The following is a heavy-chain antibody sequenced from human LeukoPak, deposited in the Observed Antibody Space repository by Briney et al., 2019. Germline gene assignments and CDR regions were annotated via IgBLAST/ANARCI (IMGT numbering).Heavy chain of an antibody. Sequence: PGRSLRLSCAASGFTFSNYAMHWVRQPPGKGLVWVAVIWDDGTNKYYADSVKGRFTISRDNSKNTLYLQMNSLRAEDTAVYYCATHKGSWPYYFDYWGQGSLVTVSS. CDR1: GFTFSNYA. CDR2: IWDDGTNK. V-gene: IGHV3-33*01. J-gene: IGHJ4*02. D-gene: IGHD1-26*01. CDR3: ATHKGSWPYYFDY.